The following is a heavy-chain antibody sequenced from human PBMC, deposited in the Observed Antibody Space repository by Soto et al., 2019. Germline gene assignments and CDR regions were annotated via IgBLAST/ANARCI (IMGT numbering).Heavy chain of an antibody. CDR2: IIPIFDTA. Sequence: QVQLVQSGAEVKKPGSSVKVSCKASGGTFSSYAISWGRQAPGQGLEWMGGIIPIFDTANFAQKFQRRVTITAAEYTSTAYMELSSLRSEDTVVYYCAGGLASAGEDAFASWCHGTMVTVSS. CDR3: AGGLASAGEDAFAS. D-gene: IGHD6-13*01. CDR1: GGTFSSYA. V-gene: IGHV1-69*12. J-gene: IGHJ3*02.